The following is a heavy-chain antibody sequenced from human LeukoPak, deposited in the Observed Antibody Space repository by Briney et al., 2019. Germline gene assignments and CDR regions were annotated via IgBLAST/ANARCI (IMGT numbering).Heavy chain of an antibody. V-gene: IGHV3-23*01. CDR1: GFTFSSYA. J-gene: IGHJ4*02. CDR3: AKSPSSGYYFDY. Sequence: GGSLRLSCAASGFTFSSYAMHWVRQAPGKGLEWVSGISGSGGSTYYADSVKGRFTISRDNSKNTLYLQMNSLRAEDTAVYYCAKSPSSGYYFDYWGQGTLVTVSS. CDR2: ISGSGGST. D-gene: IGHD3-22*01.